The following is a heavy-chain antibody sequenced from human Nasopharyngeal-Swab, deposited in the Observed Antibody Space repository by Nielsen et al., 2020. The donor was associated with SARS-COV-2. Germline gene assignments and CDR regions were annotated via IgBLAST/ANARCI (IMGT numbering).Heavy chain of an antibody. Sequence: GESLQISCAASGFTFNNAWMSWIRQAPGKGLEWIARIKRKTDGTTDYAAPVKDRFIISRDNSENTLYLQMNSLKTEDTAVYYCTTGGDRMIAEWLSCGQGTLVTVSS. CDR2: IKRKTDGTT. CDR3: TTGGDRMIAEWLS. CDR1: GFTFNNAW. V-gene: IGHV3-15*01. J-gene: IGHJ5*02. D-gene: IGHD6-19*01.